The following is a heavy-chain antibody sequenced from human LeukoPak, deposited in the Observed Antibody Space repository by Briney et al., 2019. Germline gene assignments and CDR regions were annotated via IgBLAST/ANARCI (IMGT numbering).Heavy chain of an antibody. Sequence: PGGSLRLSCAASGFTFSSYEMNWVRQAPGKGLEWVSYISSSGSTIYYADSAKGRFTISRDNAKNSLYLQMNSLRAEDTAVYYCARDQYPLYCPDKAFDYWGQGTLVTVSS. CDR2: ISSSGSTI. J-gene: IGHJ4*02. CDR1: GFTFSSYE. D-gene: IGHD2-15*01. CDR3: ARDQYPLYCPDKAFDY. V-gene: IGHV3-48*03.